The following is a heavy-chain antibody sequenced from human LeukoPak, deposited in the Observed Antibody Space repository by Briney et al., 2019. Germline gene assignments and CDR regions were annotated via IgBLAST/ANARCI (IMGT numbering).Heavy chain of an antibody. J-gene: IGHJ5*02. V-gene: IGHV1-69*06. CDR1: GGTFSSYA. CDR3: ARKGYFDWITGFDP. D-gene: IGHD3-9*01. CDR2: IIPIFGTA. Sequence: AVKVSCKASGGTFSSYAISWVRQAPGQGLEWMGGIIPIFGTANYAQKFQGRVTITADKSTSTAYMELSSLRSEDTAVYYCARKGYFDWITGFDPWGQGTLVTVSS.